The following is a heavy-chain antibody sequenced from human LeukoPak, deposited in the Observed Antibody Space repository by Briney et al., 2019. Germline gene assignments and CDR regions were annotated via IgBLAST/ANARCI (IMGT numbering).Heavy chain of an antibody. CDR3: ARRSYYGSGIYVHFDN. CDR2: INHSGST. CDR1: GGSISSSSYY. D-gene: IGHD3-10*01. V-gene: IGHV4-39*07. Sequence: SETLSLTGTVSGGSISSSSYYWGWIRQPPGKGLEWIGEINHSGSTNYNPSLKSRVTISVDTSKNQFSLKLSSVTAADTAMYYCARRSYYGSGIYVHFDNWGQGTLVTVSS. J-gene: IGHJ4*02.